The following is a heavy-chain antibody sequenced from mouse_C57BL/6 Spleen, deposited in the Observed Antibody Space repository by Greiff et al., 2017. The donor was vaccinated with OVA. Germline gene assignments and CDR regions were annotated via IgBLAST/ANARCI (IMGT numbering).Heavy chain of an antibody. J-gene: IGHJ1*03. CDR3: ARTEYYGSSYWYFDV. CDR1: GYTFTSSW. Sequence: QVQLQQPGAELVKPGASVKMSCKASGYTFTSSWITWVKQRPGQGLEWIGDIYPGSGSTNYNEKFKSKATLTVDTSSSTAYMQLSSLTSEDSAVYYCARTEYYGSSYWYFDVWGTGTTVTVSS. CDR2: IYPGSGST. V-gene: IGHV1-55*01. D-gene: IGHD1-1*01.